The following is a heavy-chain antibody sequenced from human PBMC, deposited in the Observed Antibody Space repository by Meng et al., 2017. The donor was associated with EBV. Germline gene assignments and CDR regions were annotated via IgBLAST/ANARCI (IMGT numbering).Heavy chain of an antibody. CDR2: LIPMVGAP. Sequence: QVQLLQSGAEVKKPGSSVKVSCRTSGGTLRSDAVSWVRQAPGQGLEWMGGLIPMVGAPRYAQKFQGRVTIIADESTSTHSMELNSLRSEDTAMYYCASESGRGFTPDYWGQGTLVTVSS. CDR3: ASESGRGFTPDY. CDR1: GGTLRSDA. J-gene: IGHJ4*02. V-gene: IGHV1-69*01. D-gene: IGHD3-10*01.